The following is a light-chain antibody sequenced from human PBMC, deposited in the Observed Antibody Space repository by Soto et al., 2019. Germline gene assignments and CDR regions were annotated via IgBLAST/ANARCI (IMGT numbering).Light chain of an antibody. CDR2: GAS. J-gene: IGKJ1*01. CDR1: QSVSSNY. CDR3: QQYGSSPWT. V-gene: IGKV3-20*01. Sequence: EIVLTQSPGTLSLSPGERATLSCRASQSVSSNYLAWYQQKPGQAPRPLIYGASSRATSIPDRFSGSGAGTDFTLTISRLEPEDFAVYYCQQYGSSPWTFGQGTKVEIK.